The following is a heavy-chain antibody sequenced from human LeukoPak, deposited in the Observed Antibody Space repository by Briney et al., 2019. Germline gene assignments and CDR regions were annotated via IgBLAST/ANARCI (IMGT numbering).Heavy chain of an antibody. J-gene: IGHJ6*02. CDR3: ARDLRGYSYYYGMDV. D-gene: IGHD5-12*01. CDR1: GYTFTSYY. Sequence: ASVKVSCKAFGYTFTSYYMHWVRQAPGQGLEWMGIINPSGGSTSYAQKFQGRVTMTRHTSTSTVYMELSSLRSEDTAVYYCARDLRGYSYYYGMDVWGQGTTVTVSS. V-gene: IGHV1-46*01. CDR2: INPSGGST.